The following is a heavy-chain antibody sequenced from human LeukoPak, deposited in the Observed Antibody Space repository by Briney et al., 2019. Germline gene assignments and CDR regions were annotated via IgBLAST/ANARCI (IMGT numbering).Heavy chain of an antibody. V-gene: IGHV3-23*01. J-gene: IGHJ6*03. Sequence: PGGSLRLSCAASGFTFSSYAMNWVRQAPGKGLEWVSAISGSGGSTYYADSVKGRFTISRDNPKNTLYLQMNSLRAEDTAVYYCAKGRAIFGVADYYYMDVWGKGTTVTVSS. D-gene: IGHD3-3*01. CDR2: ISGSGGST. CDR3: AKGRAIFGVADYYYMDV. CDR1: GFTFSSYA.